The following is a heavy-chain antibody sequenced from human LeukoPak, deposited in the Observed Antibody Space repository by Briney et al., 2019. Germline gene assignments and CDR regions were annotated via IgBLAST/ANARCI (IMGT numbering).Heavy chain of an antibody. CDR2: TSGSGDGT. CDR1: GFTFSSYA. J-gene: IGHJ4*02. Sequence: PGGSLRLSCAASGFTFSSYAMSWVRQAPGKGLEWVSATSGSGDGTFYADSVKGRFTISRDNSKNSLYLQMNRLRAEDTALYYCAKDEGLRWWGQGTLVTVSS. CDR3: AKDEGLRW. V-gene: IGHV3-23*01. D-gene: IGHD4-23*01.